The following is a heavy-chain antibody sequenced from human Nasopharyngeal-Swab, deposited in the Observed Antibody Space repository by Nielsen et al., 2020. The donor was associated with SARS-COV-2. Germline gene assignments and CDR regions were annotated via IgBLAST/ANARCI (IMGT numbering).Heavy chain of an antibody. D-gene: IGHD1-26*01. J-gene: IGHJ3*02. CDR3: ARDMVLLPYSGSYPDAFDI. V-gene: IGHV3-33*01. CDR2: IMYDGSNK. Sequence: GGNMRLACAAAGFALRSYGMHGVRPAPGKGLEWVAVIMYDGSNKYYADSVKGRFTISRDNSKNTLYLQMNSLRAEDTAVYYCARDMVLLPYSGSYPDAFDIWGQGTMVTVSS. CDR1: GFALRSYG.